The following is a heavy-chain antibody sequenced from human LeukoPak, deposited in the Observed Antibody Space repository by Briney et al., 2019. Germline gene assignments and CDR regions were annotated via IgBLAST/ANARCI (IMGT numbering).Heavy chain of an antibody. D-gene: IGHD2-15*01. CDR2: ISRNGIYI. Sequence: GGSLRLSCAASGFTFNNYTMNWVRQAPGKGLEWVSSISRNGIYIKYVDSVKGRFPVSRDNAKNSLYLQMNSLRAEDTAVYYCARDGLPATVANWFDPWGRGTLVTVSS. V-gene: IGHV3-21*01. J-gene: IGHJ5*02. CDR3: ARDGLPATVANWFDP. CDR1: GFTFNNYT.